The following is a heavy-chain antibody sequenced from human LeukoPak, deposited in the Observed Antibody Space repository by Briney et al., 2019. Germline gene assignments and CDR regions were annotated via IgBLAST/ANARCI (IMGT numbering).Heavy chain of an antibody. CDR3: ASFGVLMVYAIPDFHYMDI. CDR2: IYYSGST. J-gene: IGHJ6*03. D-gene: IGHD2-8*01. CDR1: YGSISSSSYY. V-gene: IGHV4-39*01. Sequence: SETLSLTCTVSYGSISSSSYYWGWIRQPPGKGLEWIGSIYYSGSTYYNPSLKSRVTISVDTSKNQFSLKLSSVTAADTAVHYCASFGVLMVYAIPDFHYMDIWVKGTTVTVSS.